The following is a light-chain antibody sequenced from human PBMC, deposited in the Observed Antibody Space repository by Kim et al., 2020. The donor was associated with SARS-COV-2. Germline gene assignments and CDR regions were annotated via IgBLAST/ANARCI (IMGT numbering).Light chain of an antibody. CDR2: SAS. J-gene: IGKJ2*01. CDR3: LQSHTPPYT. CDR1: QSITRY. Sequence: ASVGDTVTITCRASQSITRYLNWYQHRPGEAPNLLIGSASKLQSGVPSRFSATGFGTEFDLTSNGLQSDDFETYFCLQSHTPPYTFGQGTKLEI. V-gene: IGKV1-39*01.